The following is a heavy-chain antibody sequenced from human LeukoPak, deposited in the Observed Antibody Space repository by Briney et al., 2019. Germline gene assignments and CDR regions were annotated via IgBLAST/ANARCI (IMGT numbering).Heavy chain of an antibody. Sequence: GGSLRLSCVVSGFTFTSYWMSWVRQAPGKGLEWVSYISSSSSTVYYADSVKGRFTISRDNAKNSLYLQMNSLRAEDTAVYYCARDVGTSIVGATTIDWGQRTLVTVSS. CDR2: ISSSSSTV. J-gene: IGHJ1*01. V-gene: IGHV3-48*04. D-gene: IGHD1-26*01. CDR1: GFTFTSYW. CDR3: ARDVGTSIVGATTID.